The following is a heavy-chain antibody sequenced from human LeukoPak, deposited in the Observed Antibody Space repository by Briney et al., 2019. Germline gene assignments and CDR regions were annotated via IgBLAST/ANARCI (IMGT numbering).Heavy chain of an antibody. CDR1: GFTVDDYA. CDR3: PKGVGYYYDTVAAH. Sequence: GRSLRLSCAASGFTVDDYAMHWVRQAPGKGLEWVSGISWNSGSIGYADSVKGRFTISRDNAKNSLYLQMNSLRAEDTALYYCPKGVGYYYDTVAAHWGQGTLVTVSS. V-gene: IGHV3-9*01. CDR2: ISWNSGSI. D-gene: IGHD3-22*01. J-gene: IGHJ4*02.